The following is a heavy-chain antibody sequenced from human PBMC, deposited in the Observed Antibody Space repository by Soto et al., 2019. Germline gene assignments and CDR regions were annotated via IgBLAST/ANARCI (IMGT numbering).Heavy chain of an antibody. CDR1: GFTFSSYG. Sequence: PGGSLRLSCAASGFTFSSYGMHWVRQAPGKGLEWVAVISYDGSNKYYADSVKGRFTISRDNSKNTLYLQMNSLRAEDTAVYYCAKGPDSGSYYVDYWGQGTLVTVSS. CDR3: AKGPDSGSYYVDY. CDR2: ISYDGSNK. D-gene: IGHD1-26*01. V-gene: IGHV3-30*18. J-gene: IGHJ4*02.